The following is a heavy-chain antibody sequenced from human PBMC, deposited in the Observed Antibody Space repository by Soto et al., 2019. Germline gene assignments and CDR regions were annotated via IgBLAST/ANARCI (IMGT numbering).Heavy chain of an antibody. V-gene: IGHV3-7*01. D-gene: IGHD3-22*01. CDR2: IKEDVSEK. J-gene: IGHJ6*02. CDR1: GFTFSTYW. CDR3: ARGWGYFDSSGFPYLYAMDV. Sequence: PGGSVRLSCAASGFTFSTYWMSWVRQAPGKGLEWVANIKEDVSEKYYVDSVEGRFTISRDNAKNSLYLQMTSLRAEDTALYYCARGWGYFDSSGFPYLYAMDVWGQGTRVTVSS.